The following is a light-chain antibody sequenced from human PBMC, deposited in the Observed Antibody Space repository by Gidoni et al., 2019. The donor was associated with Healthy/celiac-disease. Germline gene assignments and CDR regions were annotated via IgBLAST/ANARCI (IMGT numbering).Light chain of an antibody. CDR1: TGAVTSGYY. Sequence: QTVVTQAPSLTVSPGGTVTLTCASSTGAVTSGYYPNWFQQKPGQAPRALIYSTSNKHPWTPARFSGSLRGGKAALTLSGVQPEDEAEYYCLLYYGGPNWVFGGGTKLTVL. CDR3: LLYYGGPNWV. CDR2: STS. V-gene: IGLV7-43*01. J-gene: IGLJ3*02.